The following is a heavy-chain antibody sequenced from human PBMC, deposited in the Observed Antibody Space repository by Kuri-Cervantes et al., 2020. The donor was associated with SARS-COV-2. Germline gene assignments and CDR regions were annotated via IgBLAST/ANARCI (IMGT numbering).Heavy chain of an antibody. J-gene: IGHJ4*02. CDR3: ARGWYPVGATILYYFDY. Sequence: SQTLSLTCAGYSGSFSGYYWSWIRQPPGKGLEWIGEINHSGSTNYNPSLKSRVTISVDTSKNQYSLKLSSVTAADTAVYYCARGWYPVGATILYYFDYWGQGTLVTVSS. CDR2: INHSGST. V-gene: IGHV4-34*01. CDR1: SGSFSGYY. D-gene: IGHD1-26*01.